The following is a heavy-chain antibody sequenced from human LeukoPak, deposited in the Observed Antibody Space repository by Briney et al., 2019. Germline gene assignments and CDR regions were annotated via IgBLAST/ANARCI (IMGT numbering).Heavy chain of an antibody. J-gene: IGHJ6*03. CDR3: ATDLPDYMDV. CDR2: FDPEDGET. CDR1: GYTFTSYY. Sequence: ASVKVSCKASGYTFTSYYMHWVRQAPGKGLEWMGGFDPEDGETIYAQKFQGRVTMTEDTSTDTAYMELSSLRSEDTAVYYCATDLPDYMDVWGKGTTVTVSS. V-gene: IGHV1-24*01.